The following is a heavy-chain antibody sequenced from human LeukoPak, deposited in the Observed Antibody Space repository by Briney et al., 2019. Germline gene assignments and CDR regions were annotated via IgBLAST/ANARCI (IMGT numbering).Heavy chain of an antibody. CDR3: ARGYGSGSPSGRLFDY. V-gene: IGHV4-31*03. J-gene: IGHJ4*02. CDR1: GGSIISGGYY. Sequence: PSETLSVTCTVSGGSIISGGYYWSWIRRHPGKGLEWIGYIYYSGSTYYNPSLKSRVTISVDTSKNQFSLKLSSVTAADTAVYYCARGYGSGSPSGRLFDYWGQGTLVTVSS. CDR2: IYYSGST. D-gene: IGHD3-10*01.